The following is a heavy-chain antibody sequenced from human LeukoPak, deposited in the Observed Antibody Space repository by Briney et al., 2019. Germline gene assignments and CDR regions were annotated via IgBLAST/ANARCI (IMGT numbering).Heavy chain of an antibody. CDR2: ISSSSSYI. D-gene: IGHD2-21*02. Sequence: GGSLRLSCAASGFTFSSYSMNWVRQAPGKGLEWVSSISSSSSYIYYADSVKGRFTISRDNAKNSLYLQMNSLRVEDTAVYYCARVYCGGDCYHPPDDYWGQGTLVTVSS. J-gene: IGHJ4*02. V-gene: IGHV3-21*01. CDR1: GFTFSSYS. CDR3: ARVYCGGDCYHPPDDY.